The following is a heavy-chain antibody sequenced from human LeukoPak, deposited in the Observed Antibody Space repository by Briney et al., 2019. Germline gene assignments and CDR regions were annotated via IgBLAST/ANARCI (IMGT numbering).Heavy chain of an antibody. CDR3: ARTTEAHSWRTRYYDYYMDV. J-gene: IGHJ6*03. V-gene: IGHV3-21*01. Sequence: GGSLRLSCAASGFTFSSYAMNWVRQAPGKGLEWISSISGSGDNTYYADSVKGRFTISRDNAKNSLYLQMSSLRAEDTAVYYCARTTEAHSWRTRYYDYYMDVWGKGTTVTVSS. CDR1: GFTFSSYA. D-gene: IGHD6-13*01. CDR2: ISGSGDNT.